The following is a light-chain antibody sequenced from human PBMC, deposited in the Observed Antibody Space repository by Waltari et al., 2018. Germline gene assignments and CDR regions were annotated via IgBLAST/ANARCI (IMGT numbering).Light chain of an antibody. CDR2: GVS. CDR3: SSYTGSSIRYV. Sequence: QSDLTQPAPVSGSPGQSITISCTGTSSDVGGYNYVSWYQQHPGKAPKLMIYGVSNRPSGVSNRFSGSKSGNTASLTISGLQAEDEADYYCSSYTGSSIRYVFGTGTKVTVL. V-gene: IGLV2-14*01. J-gene: IGLJ1*01. CDR1: SSDVGGYNY.